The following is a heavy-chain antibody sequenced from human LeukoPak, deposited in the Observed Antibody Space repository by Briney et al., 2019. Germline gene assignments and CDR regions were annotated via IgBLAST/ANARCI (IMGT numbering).Heavy chain of an antibody. V-gene: IGHV4-59*01. J-gene: IGHJ3*02. D-gene: IGHD1-26*01. CDR1: GGSISSYY. CDR2: IYYSGST. Sequence: KASETLSLTCTVSGGSISSYYWSWIRQPPGKGLEWIGYIYYSGSTNYNPSLKSRVTISVDTSKNQFSLKLSSVTAADTAVYYCARNSGSYWYAFDIWGQGTMVTVSS. CDR3: ARNSGSYWYAFDI.